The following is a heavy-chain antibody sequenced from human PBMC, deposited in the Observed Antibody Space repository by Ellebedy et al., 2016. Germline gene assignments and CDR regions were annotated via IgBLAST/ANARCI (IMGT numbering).Heavy chain of an antibody. V-gene: IGHV4-59*12. CDR1: GGSISSYY. CDR2: IYYSGST. CDR3: ARGLAIYSNYYYYYMDV. Sequence: SETLSLXXTVSGGSISSYYWSWIRQPPGKGLEWIGYIYYSGSTNYNPSLKSRVTISVDTSKNQFSLKLSSVTAADTAVYYCARGLAIYSNYYYYYMDVWGKGTTVTVSS. D-gene: IGHD4-11*01. J-gene: IGHJ6*03.